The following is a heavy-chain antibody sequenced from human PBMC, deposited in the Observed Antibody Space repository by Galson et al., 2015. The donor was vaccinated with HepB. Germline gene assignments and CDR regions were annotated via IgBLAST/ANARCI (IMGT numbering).Heavy chain of an antibody. J-gene: IGHJ5*02. D-gene: IGHD3-16*01. CDR2: MNPKSGDT. CDR1: GYTFTSYD. CDR3: ARNPAYTGWFDP. Sequence: SVKVSCKASGYTFTSYDINWVRQATGQGLEWVGWMNPKSGDTGCAQKFQGRVTMTRDTSISTAYMELSSLISEDTAVYYCARNPAYTGWFDPWGQGTLVTVSS. V-gene: IGHV1-8*01.